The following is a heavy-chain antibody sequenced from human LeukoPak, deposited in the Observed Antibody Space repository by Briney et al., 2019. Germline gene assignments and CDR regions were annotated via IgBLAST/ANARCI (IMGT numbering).Heavy chain of an antibody. J-gene: IGHJ6*02. V-gene: IGHV4-59*12. CDR1: GGSISSSY. Sequence: PSETLSLTCNVSGGSISSSYWSWIRQPPGRGLEWVGYIYNTGTTNYNPSLNSRVTISVDTSKNQLSLRLSSVTAADTAVYYCARIAVGATEVYYYYGMDVWGQGTTVTVSS. D-gene: IGHD1-26*01. CDR3: ARIAVGATEVYYYYGMDV. CDR2: IYNTGTT.